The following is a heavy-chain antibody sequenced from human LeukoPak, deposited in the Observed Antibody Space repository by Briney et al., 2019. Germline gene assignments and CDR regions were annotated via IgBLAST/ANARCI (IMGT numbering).Heavy chain of an antibody. Sequence: GGSLRLSCAASGFILSDYNMNWVRQAPGKGPEWVSFIDISGTYITYADSVKGRFTVSRDNAKNSLYLQMNSLRAEDTAVYYCTRDLSATARAYDYWGQGTLVTVSS. V-gene: IGHV3-21*01. CDR1: GFILSDYN. CDR2: IDISGTYI. D-gene: IGHD1-26*01. J-gene: IGHJ4*02. CDR3: TRDLSATARAYDY.